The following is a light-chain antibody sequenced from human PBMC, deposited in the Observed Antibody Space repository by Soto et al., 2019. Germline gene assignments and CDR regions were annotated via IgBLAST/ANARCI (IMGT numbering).Light chain of an antibody. CDR1: QGISSY. J-gene: IGKJ4*01. CDR3: QQYYSYPLT. Sequence: AIRMTQSPSSFSASTGDRVTITCRASQGISSYLDWYQQKPGKAPKLLIYAASTLQSGVPSRISGSGSGTDFTLTISCLQSEDFATYYYQQYYSYPLTFGGGTKVEIK. CDR2: AAS. V-gene: IGKV1-8*01.